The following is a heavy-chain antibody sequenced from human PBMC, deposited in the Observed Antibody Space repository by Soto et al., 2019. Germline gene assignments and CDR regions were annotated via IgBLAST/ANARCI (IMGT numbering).Heavy chain of an antibody. CDR3: ARDIWSGNYKWFDS. J-gene: IGHJ5*01. V-gene: IGHV3-30*03. Sequence: GGSLRLSCAASTLTVSLYGIQWVRQAPGKGLDWVAFISNDGSTQYYADSVKGRFSISRDNSMNTVDLHMNSLRAEDTAIYYCARDIWSGNYKWFDSWGQGTLVTVSS. CDR2: ISNDGSTQ. CDR1: TLTVSLYG. D-gene: IGHD3-3*01.